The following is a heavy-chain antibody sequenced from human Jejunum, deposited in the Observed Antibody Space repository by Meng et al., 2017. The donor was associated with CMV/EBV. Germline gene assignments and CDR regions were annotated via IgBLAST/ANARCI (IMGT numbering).Heavy chain of an antibody. D-gene: IGHD5-24*01. Sequence: SGFAFSDYAMHWARQAPAKGLEWLAVISHDGSEKYYPDSVKGRFTISRDNDRNTLYLQMNSLSTEDTAVYYCVKERAPKMENDYWGQGTLVTVSS. CDR2: ISHDGSEK. CDR1: GFAFSDYA. V-gene: IGHV3-30*04. CDR3: VKERAPKMENDY. J-gene: IGHJ4*02.